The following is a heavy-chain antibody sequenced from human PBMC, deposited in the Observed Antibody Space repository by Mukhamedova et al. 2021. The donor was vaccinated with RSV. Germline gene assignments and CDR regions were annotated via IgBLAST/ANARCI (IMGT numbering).Heavy chain of an antibody. V-gene: IGHV3-23*01. Sequence: GKGLEWVSALSGSGDSTYYAGSVKGRFTISRDNSKNTLYLQMDSLRAEDTAVYYCAKAPDCSTTWGCAFDIWGQGTMVTVSS. D-gene: IGHD2-2*01. J-gene: IGHJ3*02. CDR2: LSGSGDST. CDR3: AKAPDCSTTWGCAFDI.